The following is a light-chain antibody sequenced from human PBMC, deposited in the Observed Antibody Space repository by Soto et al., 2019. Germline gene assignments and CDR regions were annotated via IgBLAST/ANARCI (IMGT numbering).Light chain of an antibody. CDR3: QQYGSSPLFT. V-gene: IGKV3-20*01. CDR2: GAS. Sequence: EIVLTQSPGTLSLSPGERATLSCRASQSVSSSYLAWYQQKPGQAPRLLIYGASGRPTGIPDRFSGSGSGKVFTLTISRLEPEDFAVYYCQQYGSSPLFTFGPGTKVDIK. CDR1: QSVSSSY. J-gene: IGKJ3*01.